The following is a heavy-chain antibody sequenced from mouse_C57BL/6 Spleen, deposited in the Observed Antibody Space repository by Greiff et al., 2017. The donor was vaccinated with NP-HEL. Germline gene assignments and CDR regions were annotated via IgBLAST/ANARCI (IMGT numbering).Heavy chain of an antibody. CDR3: ARGGSTMITTRRRYAMDY. J-gene: IGHJ4*01. CDR1: GYTFTSYW. CDR2: IDPSDSYT. Sequence: QVQLQQPGAELVKPGASVKLSCKASGYTFTSYWMQWVKQRPGQGLEWIGEIDPSDSYTNYNQKFKGKATLTVDTSSSTAYMQLSSLTSEDAAVYDCARGGSTMITTRRRYAMDYWGQGTSVTVSS. V-gene: IGHV1-50*01. D-gene: IGHD2-4*01.